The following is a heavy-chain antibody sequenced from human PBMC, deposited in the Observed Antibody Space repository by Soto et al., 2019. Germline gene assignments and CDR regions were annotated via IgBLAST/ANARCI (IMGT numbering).Heavy chain of an antibody. D-gene: IGHD3-10*01. V-gene: IGHV3-21*06. CDR3: ARDGGARGVTMYRMDV. CDR2: ISTGRGHV. CDR1: GFNFSSYS. Sequence: GGSLRLSCAASGFNFSSYSFNWVRQGPGKGLEWIGSISTGRGHVFYAASVKGRFTISRDNAKNLLFLQMNSVRADDTAVYYCARDGGARGVTMYRMDVWGQGTTVTVSS. J-gene: IGHJ6*02.